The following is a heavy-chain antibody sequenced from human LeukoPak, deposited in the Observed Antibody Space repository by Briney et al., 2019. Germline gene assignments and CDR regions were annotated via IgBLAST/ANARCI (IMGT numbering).Heavy chain of an antibody. Sequence: KASETLSLTCTVSGDSISNYYWSWIRQLAGKGLEWIGRIYTSGSTNYNPSLKSRVTISVDTSKNQFSLKLSSVTAADTAVYYCARDEGPGIGYWGQGTLVTVSS. CDR2: IYTSGST. J-gene: IGHJ4*02. CDR3: ARDEGPGIGY. CDR1: GDSISNYY. V-gene: IGHV4-4*07.